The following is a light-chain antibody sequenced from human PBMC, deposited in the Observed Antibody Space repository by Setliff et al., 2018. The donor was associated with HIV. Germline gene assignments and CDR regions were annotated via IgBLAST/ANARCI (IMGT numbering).Light chain of an antibody. CDR1: SGDIGAFTF. Sequence: QSALTQPASVSGSPGQSITISCTGTSGDIGAFTFVSWYQQYPGKAPKLLIYEFTERPSGVSARFSGSKSGNTASLIISGLQAEDEADYYCSSFGRNSLFVFGSGTKVTVL. CDR2: EFT. CDR3: SSFGRNSLFV. V-gene: IGLV2-14*01. J-gene: IGLJ1*01.